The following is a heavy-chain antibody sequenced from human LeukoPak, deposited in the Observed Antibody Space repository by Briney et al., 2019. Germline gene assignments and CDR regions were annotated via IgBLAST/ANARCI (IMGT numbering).Heavy chain of an antibody. Sequence: PSETLSLTCTVSGGSISSGDYYWSWIRQPPGKGLEWIGYIYYSGSTYYNPSLKSQVTISVDTSKNQFSLKLSSVTAADTAVYYCARDRYSSSLAYYFDYWGQGTLVTVSS. CDR1: GGSISSGDYY. CDR2: IYYSGST. D-gene: IGHD6-6*01. V-gene: IGHV4-30-4*08. J-gene: IGHJ4*02. CDR3: ARDRYSSSLAYYFDY.